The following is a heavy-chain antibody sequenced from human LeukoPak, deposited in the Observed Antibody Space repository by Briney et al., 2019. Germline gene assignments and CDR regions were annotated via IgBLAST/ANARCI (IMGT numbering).Heavy chain of an antibody. D-gene: IGHD6-19*01. V-gene: IGHV1-8*02. CDR1: GYSFTDYY. CDR3: ARGYRDRDTRAVAGLYYFDY. J-gene: IGHJ4*02. Sequence: GASVKVSCKTSGYSFTDYYMHWVRQATGQGLEWMGWMNPNSGNTGYAQKFQGRVTMTRNTSISTAYMELSSLRSEDTAVYYCARGYRDRDTRAVAGLYYFDYWGQGTLVTVSS. CDR2: MNPNSGNT.